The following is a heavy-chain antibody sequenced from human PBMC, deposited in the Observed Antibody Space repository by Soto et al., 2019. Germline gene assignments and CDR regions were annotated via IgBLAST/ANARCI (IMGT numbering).Heavy chain of an antibody. Sequence: PGGSLRLSCAASGFPFSSYAMHWVRPTPGKGLEWVAVISYDGSNKYYADSVKGRFTISRDNSKNTLYLQMNSLRAEDTAVYYCARGGYSSGWYVPHYYGMDVWGQGTTVTVSS. CDR1: GFPFSSYA. V-gene: IGHV3-30-3*01. CDR3: ARGGYSSGWYVPHYYGMDV. D-gene: IGHD6-19*01. CDR2: ISYDGSNK. J-gene: IGHJ6*02.